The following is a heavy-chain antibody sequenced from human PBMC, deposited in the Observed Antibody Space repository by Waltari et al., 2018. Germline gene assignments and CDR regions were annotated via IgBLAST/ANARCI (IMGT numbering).Heavy chain of an antibody. V-gene: IGHV3-23*01. D-gene: IGHD3-3*01. CDR2: IGGSGIST. J-gene: IGHJ4*02. CDR3: AKVKDGRVRSGPPRDS. Sequence: DVQLLESGGGLVQPGGSLRLSCVASGFPFSSSVMTWVRQAPGKELEWVSSIGGSGISTQYADSVEGRFIISRDNSKTTLYLQMNSLRGEDTAVYYCAKVKDGRVRSGPPRDSWGQGTLVTVSS. CDR1: GFPFSSSV.